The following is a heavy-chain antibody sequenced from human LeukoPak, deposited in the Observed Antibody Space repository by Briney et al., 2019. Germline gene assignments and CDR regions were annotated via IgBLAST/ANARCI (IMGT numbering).Heavy chain of an antibody. CDR2: LPPDELGI. CDR3: AKVLSLWKTSYYYGMDV. D-gene: IGHD3-10*01. J-gene: IGHJ6*02. V-gene: IGHV3-74*01. Sequence: GGSLRLSCAASGFTFTNYWMHWVRQAPGMGLVWVSRLPPDELGIIYADSVKGRFTISRDNSKNTLYLQMNSLRAEDTAVYYCAKVLSLWKTSYYYGMDVWGQGTTVTVSS. CDR1: GFTFTNYW.